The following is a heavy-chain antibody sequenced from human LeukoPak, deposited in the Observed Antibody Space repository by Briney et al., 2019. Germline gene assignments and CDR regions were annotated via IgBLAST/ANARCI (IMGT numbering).Heavy chain of an antibody. CDR2: IKQDGSEK. V-gene: IGHV3-7*01. Sequence: GGSLRLSCAASGFRFTNYWMSWVRQAPGKGLEWVANIKQDGSEKDYVDSMKGRFTISRDNTKNSVYLQVNSLRAEDTAAYYCARIGYSSSSFDYWGQGTLVTVSS. J-gene: IGHJ4*02. CDR1: GFRFTNYW. D-gene: IGHD6-13*01. CDR3: ARIGYSSSSFDY.